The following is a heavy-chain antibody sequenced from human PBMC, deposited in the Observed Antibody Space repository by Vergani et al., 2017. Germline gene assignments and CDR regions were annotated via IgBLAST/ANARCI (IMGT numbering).Heavy chain of an antibody. V-gene: IGHV4-38-2*02. J-gene: IGHJ4*02. CDR3: ARGGSSGLIDY. D-gene: IGHD6-13*01. CDR2: IYHSGST. CDR1: GYSISSGYY. Sequence: QVQLQESGPGLVKPSETLSLTCTVSGYSISSGYYWGWVRQPPGKGLEWIGSIYHSGSTYYNPSLKSRVTISVDTSKNQFSLKLSSVTAADTAVYYCARGGSSGLIDYWGQGTLVTVSS.